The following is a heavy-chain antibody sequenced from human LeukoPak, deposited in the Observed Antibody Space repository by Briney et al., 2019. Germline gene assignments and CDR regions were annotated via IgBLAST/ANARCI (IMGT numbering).Heavy chain of an antibody. CDR2: ISAYDGNT. V-gene: IGHV1-18*01. CDR1: GYTFSSYG. Sequence: ASVKVSFKASGYTFSSYGISWVRQAPGQGLEWMGWISAYDGNTNYAQKLQGRVTMTTDTSTSTAYMELRSLRSDDTAVYYCARAVRGYSYAYLPYWGQGTLVTVSS. D-gene: IGHD5-18*01. CDR3: ARAVRGYSYAYLPY. J-gene: IGHJ4*02.